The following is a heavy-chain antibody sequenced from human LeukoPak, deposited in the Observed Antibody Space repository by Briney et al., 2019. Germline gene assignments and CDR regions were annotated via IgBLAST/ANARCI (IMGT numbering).Heavy chain of an antibody. D-gene: IGHD2-15*01. J-gene: IGHJ4*01. V-gene: IGHV3-23*01. CDR1: GFSLSTFA. CDR3: ARAPVVSCRGAFCYPLDY. CDR2: IGASDGYT. Sequence: GGSLRLSCAASGFSLSTFAMSWVRQSPEKGLEWVSAIGASDGYTYHADSVKGRFTMSRDISRNTVYLQMNSLRVDDTAVYFCARAPVVSCRGAFCYPLDYWGHGILITVSS.